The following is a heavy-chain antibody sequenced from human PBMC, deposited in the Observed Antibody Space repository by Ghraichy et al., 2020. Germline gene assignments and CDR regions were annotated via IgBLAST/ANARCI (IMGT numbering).Heavy chain of an antibody. V-gene: IGHV3-7*01. CDR1: GFTFRNYW. CDR3: AREGGYSSCWSSDYFDY. D-gene: IGHD6-19*01. Sequence: GESLNISCAASGFTFRNYWMSWVRQAPGKGLECVASIKQDGSETYYVDSVKGRFAISRDNAKNSLFLQMNSLRAEDTAVYYCAREGGYSSCWSSDYFDYWGQGILVTVSS. CDR2: IKQDGSET. J-gene: IGHJ4*02.